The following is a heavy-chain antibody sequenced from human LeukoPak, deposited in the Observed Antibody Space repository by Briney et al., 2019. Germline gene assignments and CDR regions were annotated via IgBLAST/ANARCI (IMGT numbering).Heavy chain of an antibody. V-gene: IGHV3-23*01. CDR2: ISGSGGST. J-gene: IGHJ4*02. CDR1: GFTFSSYA. D-gene: IGHD1-26*01. CDR3: ANVEWPLDY. Sequence: GGSRRLSCAASGFTFSSYAMSWVRQAPGKGLEWVSAISGSGGSTYYAYSVKGRFTISRENSRDTLSLQIHSLRTEDTAVYYCANVEWPLDYWGQGTLVTVSS.